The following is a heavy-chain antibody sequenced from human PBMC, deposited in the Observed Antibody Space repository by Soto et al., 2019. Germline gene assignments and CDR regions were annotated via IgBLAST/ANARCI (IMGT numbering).Heavy chain of an antibody. D-gene: IGHD6-6*01. CDR3: ASERIAARPAYYYGMDV. CDR2: IYYSGST. V-gene: IGHV4-61*01. J-gene: IGHJ6*02. CDR1: GGSVSSGSYY. Sequence: SETLSLTCTVSGGSVSSGSYYWSWIRLPPGKGLEWIGYIYYSGSTNYNPSLKSRVTISVDTSKNQFYLKLRSVTAAATPVSFCASERIAARPAYYYGMDVWGQVTTITVS.